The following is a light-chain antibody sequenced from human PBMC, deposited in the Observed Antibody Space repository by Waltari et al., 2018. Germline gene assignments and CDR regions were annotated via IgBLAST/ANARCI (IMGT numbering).Light chain of an antibody. J-gene: IGLJ1*01. CDR3: NSRDSSGNLSYV. V-gene: IGLV3-19*01. Sequence: SSELTQDPAVSVALGQTVRITCQGDSLRSYYAIWYQQNPGQAPVLVISGKNNRPSGIPNRFSGSRSGKTAALTITGGEAEDEADYYCNSRDSSGNLSYVFGSGTKVTVL. CDR2: GKN. CDR1: SLRSYY.